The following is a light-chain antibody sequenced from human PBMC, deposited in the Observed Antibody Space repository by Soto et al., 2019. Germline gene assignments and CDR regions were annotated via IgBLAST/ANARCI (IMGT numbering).Light chain of an antibody. CDR3: KQYNNWPLT. CDR2: GAS. CDR1: QSVSSN. V-gene: IGKV3-15*01. J-gene: IGKJ4*01. Sequence: EIVMTQSPATLSVSPGERATLSCRASQSVSSNLAWYQQKPGQAPRLLIYGASTRATGIPARFSGSGSGTEFTLTISSLKSEDFAVYSCKQYNNWPLTFGGGNKVEIK.